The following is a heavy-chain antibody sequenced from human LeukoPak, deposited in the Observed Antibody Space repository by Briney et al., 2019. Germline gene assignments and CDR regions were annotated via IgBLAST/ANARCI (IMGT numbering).Heavy chain of an antibody. D-gene: IGHD1-26*01. CDR2: ISYDGSNK. J-gene: IGHJ4*02. V-gene: IGHV3-30*18. Sequence: GGSLRLSCAASGFTFSSYDMHWVRQAPGRGLEWVTVISYDGSNKYYGDSVKGRFTISRDNSKNTLYLKMNSLRAEDTAVYYCAKEGSNGDFDYWGQGTLVTVSS. CDR3: AKEGSNGDFDY. CDR1: GFTFSSYD.